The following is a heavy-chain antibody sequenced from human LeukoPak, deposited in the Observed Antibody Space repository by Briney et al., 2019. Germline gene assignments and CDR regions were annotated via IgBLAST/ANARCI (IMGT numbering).Heavy chain of an antibody. CDR2: MFYGGST. D-gene: IGHD3-9*01. J-gene: IGHJ4*02. Sequence: SETLSLTCTVSGDSISSNNYYWGWVRQPPGKGLEWIGSMFYGGSTYSSPSLKSRVTISVDTSKTHFSLKLSSVNAADTAVYYCVNTHSDILTESYYFDYWGQGTLVTVSS. CDR3: VNTHSDILTESYYFDY. CDR1: GDSISSNNYY. V-gene: IGHV4-39*02.